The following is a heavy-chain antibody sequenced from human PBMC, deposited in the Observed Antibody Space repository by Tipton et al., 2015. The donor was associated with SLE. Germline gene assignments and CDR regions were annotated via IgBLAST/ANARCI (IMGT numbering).Heavy chain of an antibody. Sequence: SLRLSCETSGFTFGIHSLHWVRQRPGKGLEWVAGILANVVSTGHADSVRGRFTISRDNAKRSLYLQMTGLRPEDTALYYCGVDIEAGGLHWWGQGTLVTVSS. CDR1: GFTFGIHS. V-gene: IGHV3-9*01. J-gene: IGHJ4*02. D-gene: IGHD4-11*01. CDR3: GVDIEAGGLHW. CDR2: ILANVVST.